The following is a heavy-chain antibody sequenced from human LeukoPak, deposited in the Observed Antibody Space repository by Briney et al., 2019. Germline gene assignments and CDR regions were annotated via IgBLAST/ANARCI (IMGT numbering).Heavy chain of an antibody. D-gene: IGHD1-1*01. CDR3: AGGGLTGTPGSAFDI. J-gene: IGHJ3*02. V-gene: IGHV1-69*06. Sequence: ASVKVSCKASGGTFSSYAISWVRQAPGQGLEWMGGIIPIFGTANYAQKFQGSVTITADKSTSTAYMELSSLRSEDTAVYYCAGGGLTGTPGSAFDIWGQGTMVTVSS. CDR2: IIPIFGTA. CDR1: GGTFSSYA.